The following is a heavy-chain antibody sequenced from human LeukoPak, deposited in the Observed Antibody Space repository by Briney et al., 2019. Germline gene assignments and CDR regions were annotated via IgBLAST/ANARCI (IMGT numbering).Heavy chain of an antibody. D-gene: IGHD1-26*01. CDR3: ARDLAIVGATDWFDP. J-gene: IGHJ5*02. CDR2: IYYSGST. V-gene: IGHV4-39*07. Sequence: KPSETLSLTCTVSGGSISSSSYYWGWIRQPPGKGLEWIGSIYYSGSTYYNPSLKSRVTISVDTSKNQFSLKLSSVTAADTAVYYCARDLAIVGATDWFDPWGQGTLVTVSS. CDR1: GGSISSSSYY.